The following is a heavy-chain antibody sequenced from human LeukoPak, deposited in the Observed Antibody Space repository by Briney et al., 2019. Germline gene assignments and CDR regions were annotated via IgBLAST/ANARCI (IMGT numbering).Heavy chain of an antibody. D-gene: IGHD3-3*01. J-gene: IGHJ6*02. Sequence: PGGSLRLSCAASGFTFSSYGMHWVRQAPGKGLEWVAVISYDGSNKYYADSVKGRFTISRDNSKNTLYLQMNSLRAEDTAVYYCAKDMSVDFWSGFYPYYYYYYGMDVWGQGTTVTVSS. CDR1: GFTFSSYG. CDR3: AKDMSVDFWSGFYPYYYYYYGMDV. CDR2: ISYDGSNK. V-gene: IGHV3-30*18.